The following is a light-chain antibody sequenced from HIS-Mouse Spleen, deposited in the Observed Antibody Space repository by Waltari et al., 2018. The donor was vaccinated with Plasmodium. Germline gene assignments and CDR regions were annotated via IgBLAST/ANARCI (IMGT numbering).Light chain of an antibody. J-gene: IGLJ2*01. CDR1: KLGDKY. V-gene: IGLV3-1*01. CDR2: QDS. Sequence: SSELTQHPSVSVSPGQPASTTCPGDKLGDKYACWYQQKPGQSPVLVIYQDSKRPSGIPERFSGSNSGNTATLTISGTQAMDEADYYCQAWDSSTVVFGGGTKLTVL. CDR3: QAWDSSTVV.